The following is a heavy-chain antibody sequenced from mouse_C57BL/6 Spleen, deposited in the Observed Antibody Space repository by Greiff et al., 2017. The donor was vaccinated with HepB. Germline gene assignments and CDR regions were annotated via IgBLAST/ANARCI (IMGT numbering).Heavy chain of an antibody. CDR3: TTGSMYWDDMGG. CDR2: IDPENGDT. CDR1: GFNIKDDY. Sequence: EVKLLESGAEFVRPGASVKLSCTASGFNIKDDYMHWVKQSPEQGLEWIGWIDPENGDTEYASKFQGKATITADTSTNKGYLQLSSLTSEDTAVCYCTTGSMYWDDMGGWGPGTSVTVSS. J-gene: IGHJ4*01. V-gene: IGHV14-4*01. D-gene: IGHD1-1*01.